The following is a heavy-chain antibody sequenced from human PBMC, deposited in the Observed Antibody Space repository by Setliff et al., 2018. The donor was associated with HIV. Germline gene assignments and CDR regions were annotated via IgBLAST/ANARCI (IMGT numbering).Heavy chain of an antibody. D-gene: IGHD3-10*01. V-gene: IGHV1-2*02. CDR1: GYTFTGYY. Sequence: ASVKVSCKASGYTFTGYYMHWVRQAPGQGLEWMGWINPNSGGTDYAQKFQGRVTMTRDTSISTAYMELSRLRSDDTAVYYCASGKGVRGVIITGGLDVWGKGTTVTVSS. CDR2: INPNSGGT. CDR3: ASGKGVRGVIITGGLDV. J-gene: IGHJ6*04.